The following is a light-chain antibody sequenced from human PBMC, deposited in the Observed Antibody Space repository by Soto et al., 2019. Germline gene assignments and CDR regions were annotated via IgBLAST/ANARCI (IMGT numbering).Light chain of an antibody. CDR2: EVS. Sequence: QSALTQPASVSGSPGQSITISCTGTSSDVGSYNLVSWYQQHPGKAPKLMIYEVSKRPSGVSNRFSGSKSGNTASLTISGLQAEDEADYYCCSYAGSRIFYVFGTGTKLTVL. CDR3: CSYAGSRIFYV. V-gene: IGLV2-23*02. J-gene: IGLJ1*01. CDR1: SSDVGSYNL.